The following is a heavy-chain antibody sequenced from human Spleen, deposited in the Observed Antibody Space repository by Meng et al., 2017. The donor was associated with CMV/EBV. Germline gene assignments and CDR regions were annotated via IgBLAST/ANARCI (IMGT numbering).Heavy chain of an antibody. J-gene: IGHJ5*02. Sequence: GGSLRRSCAASGFTFSSFSMNWVRQAPGKGLEWVSSTSSTSSYMYYADSVKGRVTISRDNAKNSLYLQMTSLRAEDTAVYYCARDRRLVGWGWFDPWGQGTLVTVSS. CDR2: TSSTSSYM. V-gene: IGHV3-21*01. D-gene: IGHD1-26*01. CDR3: ARDRRLVGWGWFDP. CDR1: GFTFSSFS.